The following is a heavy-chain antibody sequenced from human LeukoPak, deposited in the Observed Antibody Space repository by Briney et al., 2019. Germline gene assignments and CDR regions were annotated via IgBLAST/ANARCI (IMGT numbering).Heavy chain of an antibody. Sequence: ASLKVSCKASGYTFTSYDINWVRQATGQGLEWMGWMNPNSGNTGYAQKFQGRVTITRNTSISTAYMELSSLRSEDTAVYYCARVGYSYGYDPAGHYMDVWGKGTTVTVSS. J-gene: IGHJ6*03. V-gene: IGHV1-8*03. D-gene: IGHD5-18*01. CDR2: MNPNSGNT. CDR3: ARVGYSYGYDPAGHYMDV. CDR1: GYTFTSYD.